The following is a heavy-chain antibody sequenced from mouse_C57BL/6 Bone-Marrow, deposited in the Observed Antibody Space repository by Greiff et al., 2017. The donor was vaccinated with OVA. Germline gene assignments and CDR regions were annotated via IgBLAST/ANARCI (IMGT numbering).Heavy chain of an antibody. CDR3: AAYDDGGAWFAY. CDR2: INPSNGGT. Sequence: QVQLQQSGTELVKSGASVKLSCKASGYTFTSYWMHWVKQRPGQGLEWIGNINPSNGGTNYNEKFKSKATLTVDKSSSTAYMQLSSLTSEDSAVDYCAAYDDGGAWFAYWGQGTLVTVSA. CDR1: GYTFTSYW. J-gene: IGHJ3*01. D-gene: IGHD2-12*01. V-gene: IGHV1-53*01.